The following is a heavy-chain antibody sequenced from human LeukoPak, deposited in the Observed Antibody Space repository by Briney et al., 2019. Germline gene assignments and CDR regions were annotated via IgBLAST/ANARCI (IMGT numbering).Heavy chain of an antibody. CDR3: AREVPYDTSVYYQPFDF. CDR2: ISAYNGNT. CDR1: GYTFTIYG. Sequence: GASVTVSCKASGYTFTIYGTSWVRQAPGQGLEWMGWISAYNGNTNYAQKLQGRVTMTTDTSTSTAYMELRSLRSDDTAVYYCAREVPYDTSVYYQPFDFWGQGTLVTVSS. J-gene: IGHJ4*02. D-gene: IGHD3-22*01. V-gene: IGHV1-18*01.